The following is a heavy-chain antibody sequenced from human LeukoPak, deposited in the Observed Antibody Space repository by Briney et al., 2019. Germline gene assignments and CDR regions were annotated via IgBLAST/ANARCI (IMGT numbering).Heavy chain of an antibody. CDR2: IYYNGST. J-gene: IGHJ4*02. Sequence: SETLSLTCTVSGGSISSSSYYWGWIRQPPGKGLEWIGSIYYNGSTYYNPSLKSRVTISVDTSKNQFSLKLSSVTAADTAVYYCARQRVEAAAGTLPFDYWGQGTLVTVSS. CDR3: ARQRVEAAAGTLPFDY. V-gene: IGHV4-39*01. CDR1: GGSISSSSYY. D-gene: IGHD6-13*01.